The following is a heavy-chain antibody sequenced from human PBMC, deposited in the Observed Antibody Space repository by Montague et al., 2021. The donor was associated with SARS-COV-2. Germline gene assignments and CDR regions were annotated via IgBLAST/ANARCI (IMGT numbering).Heavy chain of an antibody. V-gene: IGHV4-59*01. J-gene: IGHJ6*02. D-gene: IGHD3-22*01. CDR2: IYYSGST. Sequence: SETLSLTCTVSGGSISNYYWSWIRQPPGRGLEWIGYIYYSGSTDYSPSLKSRVTISLDTSKNQFSLTVTSVTAADTAVYYCARGGGYYNYGLDVWGPGTTVTVSS. CDR1: GGSISNYY. CDR3: ARGGGYYNYGLDV.